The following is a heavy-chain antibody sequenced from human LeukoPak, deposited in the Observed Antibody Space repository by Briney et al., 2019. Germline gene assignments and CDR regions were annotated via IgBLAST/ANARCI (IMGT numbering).Heavy chain of an antibody. D-gene: IGHD2-15*01. J-gene: IGHJ6*02. CDR3: ARSLLLSGMDV. Sequence: SETLSLTCTVSGGSISSYYWSWIRQPPGKGLEWIGYVYYSGNTNYNPSLKSRVTISVDTSKNQFSLKLSSVTAADTAVYYCARSLLLSGMDVWGQGTTVTVSS. V-gene: IGHV4-59*01. CDR2: VYYSGNT. CDR1: GGSISSYY.